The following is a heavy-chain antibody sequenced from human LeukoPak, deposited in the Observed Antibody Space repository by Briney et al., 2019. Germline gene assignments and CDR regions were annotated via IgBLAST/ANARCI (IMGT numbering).Heavy chain of an antibody. Sequence: PGGSLRLSCAASGFTFDDYAMHWVRHAPGKGLEWVSGISWNSGSIGYADSVKGRFTISRDNAENSLYLQMNSLRAEDTALYYCAKDGGSWDYYYYYGMDVWGQGTTVTVSS. V-gene: IGHV3-9*01. CDR1: GFTFDDYA. CDR3: AKDGGSWDYYYYYGMDV. D-gene: IGHD6-13*01. J-gene: IGHJ6*02. CDR2: ISWNSGSI.